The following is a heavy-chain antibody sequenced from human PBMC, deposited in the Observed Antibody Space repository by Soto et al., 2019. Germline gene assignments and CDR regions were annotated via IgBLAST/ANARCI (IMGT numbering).Heavy chain of an antibody. V-gene: IGHV3-48*03. D-gene: IGHD6-25*01. CDR2: ISSSGSTI. Sequence: GGSLRLSCAASGFTFSSYEMNWVRQAPGKGLEWVSYISSSGSTIHYADSVKGRFTISRDNAKNSLYLQMNSLRAEDTAVYYCARDQAGDYYYYGIDVWGQGTTVTVSS. J-gene: IGHJ6*02. CDR1: GFTFSSYE. CDR3: ARDQAGDYYYYGIDV.